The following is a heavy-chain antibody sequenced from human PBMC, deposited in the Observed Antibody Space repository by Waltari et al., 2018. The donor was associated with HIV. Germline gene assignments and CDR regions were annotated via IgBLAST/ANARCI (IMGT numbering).Heavy chain of an antibody. CDR2: IYYSGST. D-gene: IGHD2-15*01. CDR1: SISSSSYY. J-gene: IGHJ4*02. V-gene: IGHV4-39*01. CDR3: ARAVQGYCSGGSCENYFDY. Sequence: SISSSSYYWGWIHQPPGKGLEWIGSIYYSGSTYYNPSLKSRVTISVDTSKNQFSLKLSSVTAADTAVYYCARAVQGYCSGGSCENYFDYWGQGTLVTVSS.